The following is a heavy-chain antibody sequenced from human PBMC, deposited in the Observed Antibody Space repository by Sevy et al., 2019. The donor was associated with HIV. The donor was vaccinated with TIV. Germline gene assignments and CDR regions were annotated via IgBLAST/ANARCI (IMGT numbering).Heavy chain of an antibody. CDR1: GFTFDANG. D-gene: IGHD6-13*01. CDR2: SNWNGGST. Sequence: GGSLRLTCAASGFTFDANGMSWVRRAPGKGLEWVSGSNWNGGSTGYADSVKGRFTISRDNAKNSLYLQMNNLRAEDTALYHSATSYSSNLHRFDYWGQGTLVTVSS. J-gene: IGHJ4*02. CDR3: ATSYSSNLHRFDY. V-gene: IGHV3-20*01.